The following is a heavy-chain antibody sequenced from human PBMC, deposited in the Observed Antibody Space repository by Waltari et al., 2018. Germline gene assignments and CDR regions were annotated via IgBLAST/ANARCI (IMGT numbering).Heavy chain of an antibody. V-gene: IGHV1-69*01. CDR1: GYTFTSYY. Sequence: QVQLVQSGAEVKKPGASVKVSCKASGYTFTSYYMHWVRQAPGQGLEWMGGIIPIFGSTNYEQKFQGRVTITADESTSTAYMGLSSLRSEDTAVYYCARGNTIFGEGRHWGQGTLVTVSS. CDR3: ARGNTIFGEGRH. CDR2: IIPIFGST. J-gene: IGHJ4*02. D-gene: IGHD3-3*01.